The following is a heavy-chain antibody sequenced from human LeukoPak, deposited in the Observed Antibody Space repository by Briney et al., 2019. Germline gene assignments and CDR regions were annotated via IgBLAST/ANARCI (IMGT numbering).Heavy chain of an antibody. CDR3: ARDGGYSGYEYYFDY. CDR1: GYTFTGYY. CDR2: INPNSGGT. Sequence: ASVKVSCKASGYTFTGYYMHWVRQAPGQGLEWMGWINPNSGGTNYAQKFQGRVTMTRDTSISTACMELSRLRSDDTAVYYCARDGGYSGYEYYFDYWGQGTLVTVSS. V-gene: IGHV1-2*02. D-gene: IGHD5-12*01. J-gene: IGHJ4*02.